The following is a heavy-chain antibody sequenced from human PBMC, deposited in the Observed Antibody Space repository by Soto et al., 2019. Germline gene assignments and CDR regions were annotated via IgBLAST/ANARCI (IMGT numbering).Heavy chain of an antibody. D-gene: IGHD6-13*01. CDR3: AKDRLAAAGTRRYFDY. CDR2: ISYDGSNK. V-gene: IGHV3-30*18. CDR1: GFTFSSYG. J-gene: IGHJ4*02. Sequence: PGGSLRLSCAGSGFTFSSYGMHWVRQAPGKGLEWVAVISYDGSNKYYADSVKGRFTISRDNSKNTLYLQMNSLRAEDTAVYYCAKDRLAAAGTRRYFDYWGQGTLVTVSS.